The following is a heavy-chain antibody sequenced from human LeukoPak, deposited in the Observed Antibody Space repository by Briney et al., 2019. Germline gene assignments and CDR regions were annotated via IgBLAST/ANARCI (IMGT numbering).Heavy chain of an antibody. CDR2: FDPEDGET. D-gene: IGHD2-2*01. J-gene: IGHJ3*02. V-gene: IGHV1-24*01. Sequence: ASVKVSCKVSGYTLTELSMHWVRQAPGKGLEWMGGFDPEDGETIYAQKFQGRVTMTEDTSTDTAYMELSSLRSEDTAVYYCATYQLLSYQKDAFDIWGQGTMVTVSS. CDR1: GYTLTELS. CDR3: ATYQLLSYQKDAFDI.